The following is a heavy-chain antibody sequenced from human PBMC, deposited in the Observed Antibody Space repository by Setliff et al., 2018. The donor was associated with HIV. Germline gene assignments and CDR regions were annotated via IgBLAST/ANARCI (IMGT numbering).Heavy chain of an antibody. D-gene: IGHD1-26*01. Sequence: PSETLSLTCTVSGGSISSSSYYWGWIRQPPGRGLEWIGTISYSGNTYYNPSLKSRVTISVDTSKNQISLQLSSVTAADTAVYYCASHLPPYSGNFDYWGHGTLVTVSS. CDR2: ISYSGNT. CDR1: GGSISSSSYY. CDR3: ASHLPPYSGNFDY. J-gene: IGHJ4*01. V-gene: IGHV4-39*01.